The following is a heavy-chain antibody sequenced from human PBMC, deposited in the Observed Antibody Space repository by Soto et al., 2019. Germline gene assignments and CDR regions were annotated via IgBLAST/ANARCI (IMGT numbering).Heavy chain of an antibody. CDR3: ARDPNIVVVPAAIYYYGMDV. D-gene: IGHD2-2*01. CDR2: IKQDGSEK. J-gene: IGHJ6*02. Sequence: GVLRLSCAASGFTFSSYWMSWVRQAPGKGLEWVANIKQDGSEKYYVDSVKGRFTISRDNAKNSLYLQMNSLRAEDTAVYYCARDPNIVVVPAAIYYYGMDVWGQGTTVTVSS. V-gene: IGHV3-7*04. CDR1: GFTFSSYW.